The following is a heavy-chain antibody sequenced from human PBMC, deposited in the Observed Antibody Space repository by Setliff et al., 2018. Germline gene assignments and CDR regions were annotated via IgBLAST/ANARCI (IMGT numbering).Heavy chain of an antibody. Sequence: ASETLSLTCTVSGGSISSGSYYWSWIRQPAGKGLEWIGRIYPSGSTNYNPSLKSRVTISVDTSKNQFSLKVSSVTAADTAVYYCARSFSRREKFLLDYWGQGALVTVSS. CDR2: IYPSGST. CDR3: ARSFSRREKFLLDY. CDR1: GGSISSGSYY. V-gene: IGHV4-61*02. J-gene: IGHJ4*02.